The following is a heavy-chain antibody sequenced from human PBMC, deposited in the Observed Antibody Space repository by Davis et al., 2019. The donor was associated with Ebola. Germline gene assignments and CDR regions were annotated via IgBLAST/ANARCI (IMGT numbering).Heavy chain of an antibody. Sequence: GESLKISCAASGFTFSSYSMNWVRQAPGKGLEWVSYISSSSSTIYYADSVKGRFTISRDNAKNSLYLQMNSLRDEDTAVYYCSRSPGCWNFRKDSYYYYGKGVWGQGTTVTVSS. CDR3: SRSPGCWNFRKDSYYYYGKGV. CDR2: ISSSSSTI. CDR1: GFTFSSYS. D-gene: IGHD1-7*01. J-gene: IGHJ6*02. V-gene: IGHV3-48*02.